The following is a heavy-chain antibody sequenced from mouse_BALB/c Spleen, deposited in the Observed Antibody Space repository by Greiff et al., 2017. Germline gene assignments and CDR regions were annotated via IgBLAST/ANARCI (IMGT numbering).Heavy chain of an antibody. V-gene: IGHV1-69*02. CDR1: GYTFTSYW. CDR3: ARGTTGPYAMDY. Sequence: VQLQQSGAELVKPGASVKLSCKASGYTFTSYWMHWVKQRPGQGLEWIGEIDPSDSYTNYNQKFKGKATLTVDKSSSTAYMQRSSLTSEDSAVYYCARGTTGPYAMDYWGQGTSVTVSS. D-gene: IGHD1-1*01. J-gene: IGHJ4*01. CDR2: IDPSDSYT.